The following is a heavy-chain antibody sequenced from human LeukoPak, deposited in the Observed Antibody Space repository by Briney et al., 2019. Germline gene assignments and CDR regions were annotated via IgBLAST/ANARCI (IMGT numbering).Heavy chain of an antibody. V-gene: IGHV1-69*13. D-gene: IGHD2/OR15-2a*01. Sequence: SVEVSCKASGGTFSSYAISWVRQAPGQGLEWMGGIIPIFGTANYAQKFQGRVTITADESTSTAYMELSSLRSEDTAVYYCARDRVVRIGPGAFDIWGQGTMVTVSS. J-gene: IGHJ3*02. CDR3: ARDRVVRIGPGAFDI. CDR2: IIPIFGTA. CDR1: GGTFSSYA.